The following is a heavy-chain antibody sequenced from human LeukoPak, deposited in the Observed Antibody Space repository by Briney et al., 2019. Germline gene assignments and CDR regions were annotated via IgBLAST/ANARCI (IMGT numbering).Heavy chain of an antibody. V-gene: IGHV3-23*01. CDR1: GFTFSNYG. D-gene: IGHD2-15*01. J-gene: IGHJ6*03. CDR2: ISGSGGTT. Sequence: GRSLRLSCAASGFTFSNYGMHWVRQAPGKGLEWVSSISGSGGTTYYADSVKGRVTISRDDSKNTLYLQMNSLRAEDMAVYYCARCPLQRNYFYYYMDVWGKGATVTISS. CDR3: ARCPLQRNYFYYYMDV.